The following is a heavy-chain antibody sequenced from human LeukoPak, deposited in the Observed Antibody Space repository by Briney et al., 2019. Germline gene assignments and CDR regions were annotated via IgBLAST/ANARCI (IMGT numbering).Heavy chain of an antibody. CDR3: AKTTTGYSSGRYPAWPIDY. Sequence: GGSLRLSCAASGFIFGSYSRYWVRQAPWKGLEWVSGIFGIGGSAYSADAVKGRFTISRDNSKNTVYLQMDSLRVEDTALYYCAKTTTGYSSGRYPAWPIDYWGQGTLVTVSS. CDR1: GFIFGSYS. CDR2: IFGIGGSA. J-gene: IGHJ4*02. V-gene: IGHV3-23*01. D-gene: IGHD2-15*01.